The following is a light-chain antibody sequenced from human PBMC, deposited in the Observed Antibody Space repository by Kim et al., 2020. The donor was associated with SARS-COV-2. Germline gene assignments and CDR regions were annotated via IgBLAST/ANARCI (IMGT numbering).Light chain of an antibody. J-gene: IGKJ4*01. CDR1: QSVSSY. V-gene: IGKV3-11*01. CDR3: QQRSNWPPRT. Sequence: SPGARATLSCRASQSVSSYLAWYQQKPGQAPRLLIYDASNRATGIPARFSCSGSGTDFTLTISSLEPEDFAVYYCQQRSNWPPRTFGGGTKVDIK. CDR2: DAS.